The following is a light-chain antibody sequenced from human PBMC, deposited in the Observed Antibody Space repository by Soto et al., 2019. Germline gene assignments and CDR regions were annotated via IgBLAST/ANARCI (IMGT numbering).Light chain of an antibody. J-gene: IGKJ5*01. CDR1: QGISSY. V-gene: IGKV1-8*01. CDR3: QQYYSYLPFT. Sequence: AIRMTQSASSLSASTGDRATITCRASQGISSYVAWYQQKPGKAPKLLIYAASTFQSGDPSRFSGSGSGTDFTLTISCLQAEDCVTYYCQQYYSYLPFTFGQGTRLEIK. CDR2: AAS.